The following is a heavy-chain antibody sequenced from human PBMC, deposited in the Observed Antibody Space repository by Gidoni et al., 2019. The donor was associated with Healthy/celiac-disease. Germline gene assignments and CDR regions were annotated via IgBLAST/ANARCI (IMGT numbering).Heavy chain of an antibody. CDR3: ARSLYGDYGEDY. CDR1: GGSFSGYY. D-gene: IGHD4-17*01. Sequence: QVQLQQWGAGLLKPSETLSLTCAVYGGSFSGYYWSWIRQPPGKGLEWIGEINHSGSTNYNPSLKSRVTISVDTSKNQFSLKLSSVTAADTAVYYCARSLYGDYGEDYWGQGTLVTVSS. CDR2: INHSGST. V-gene: IGHV4-34*01. J-gene: IGHJ4*02.